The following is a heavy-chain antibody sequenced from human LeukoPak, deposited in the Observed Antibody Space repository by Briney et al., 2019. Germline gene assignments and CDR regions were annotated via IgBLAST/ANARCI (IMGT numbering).Heavy chain of an antibody. V-gene: IGHV3-21*01. CDR3: ARVVPGTGFFY. Sequence: PGGSLRLSCAASGFTFSSYSMNWVRQAPGKGLEWVSPISSTSSHIYYADSVKGRFTISRDNAKNSLYLQMNSLRAEDTAVYYCARVVPGTGFFYWGQGTLVTVSS. CDR1: GFTFSSYS. J-gene: IGHJ4*02. D-gene: IGHD2-8*02. CDR2: ISSTSSHI.